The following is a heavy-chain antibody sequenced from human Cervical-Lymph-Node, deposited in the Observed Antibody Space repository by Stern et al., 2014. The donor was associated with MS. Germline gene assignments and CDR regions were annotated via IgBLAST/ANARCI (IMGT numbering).Heavy chain of an antibody. J-gene: IGHJ4*02. V-gene: IGHV1-69*01. CDR1: GGTFSSIE. D-gene: IGHD6-13*01. CDR2: IIPLFGTT. CDR3: VRDQGGIAAT. Sequence: VQLVQSGAEVKKPGSSMKVSCKASGGTFSSIEISWVRQAPGQGLEWLGGIIPLFGTTNYAQRVEGRVTIVADESTNSVNMERSSLRSEDTAVYYCVRDQGGIAATWGQGTLVTVSS.